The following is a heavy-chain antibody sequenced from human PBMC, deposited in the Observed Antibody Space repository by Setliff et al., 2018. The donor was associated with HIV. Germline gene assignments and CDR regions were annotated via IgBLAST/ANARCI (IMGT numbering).Heavy chain of an antibody. Sequence: GGSLRLSCAASGFTFSSYAMNWVRQAPGKGLEWVSVISGGGRSTYYADSVKGRFTISRDNAKNTLYLQMNSLRAEDTAVYYCARGLLRHVFDFWGQGTMVTVSS. CDR2: ISGGGRST. V-gene: IGHV3-23*01. CDR3: ARGLLRHVFDF. J-gene: IGHJ3*01. D-gene: IGHD3-16*01. CDR1: GFTFSSYA.